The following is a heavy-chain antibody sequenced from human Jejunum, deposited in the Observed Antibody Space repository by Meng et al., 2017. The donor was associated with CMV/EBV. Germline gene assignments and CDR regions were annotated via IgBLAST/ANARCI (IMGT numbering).Heavy chain of an antibody. J-gene: IGHJ5*02. CDR3: ARNPPICGTTSCYRAENWFDP. D-gene: IGHD2-2*01. CDR1: GYD. Sequence: GYDWGWIRQPPGKGLDWIGSVYHSGSTYYNPSLKSRVTISVDTSKNQFSLRMTSVTAADTAFYYCARNPPICGTTSCYRAENWFDPWGQGTLVTVSS. V-gene: IGHV4-38-2*01. CDR2: VYHSGST.